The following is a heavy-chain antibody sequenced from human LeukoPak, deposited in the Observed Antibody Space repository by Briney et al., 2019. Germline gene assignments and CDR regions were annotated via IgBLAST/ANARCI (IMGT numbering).Heavy chain of an antibody. V-gene: IGHV3-23*01. CDR3: ATQLQGHNWNDVAGDY. D-gene: IGHD1-20*01. CDR2: ISGSGGST. Sequence: GGSLRLSCAASGFTFSSYAMSWVRQAPGKGLEWVSAISGSGGSTYYADSVKGRFTISRDNPKNTLYLQMNSLRAEDTAAYYCATQLQGHNWNDVAGDYWGQGTLVTVSS. J-gene: IGHJ4*02. CDR1: GFTFSSYA.